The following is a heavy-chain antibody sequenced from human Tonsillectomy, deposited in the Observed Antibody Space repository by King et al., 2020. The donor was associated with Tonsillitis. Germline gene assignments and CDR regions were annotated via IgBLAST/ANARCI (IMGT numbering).Heavy chain of an antibody. D-gene: IGHD6-19*01. CDR2: TNEDGSAK. CDR3: IKGDNSGWGDY. Sequence: VQLVESGGGLVQPGGSLRLSCVASGFTFSNYWMSWVRQAPGKGLEWVANTNEDGSAKYYVDSVRGRFTISRDNAKNSLYLQMNSLRAEDTAIYSCIKGDNSGWGDYWGQGTVVTVSS. CDR1: GFTFSNYW. J-gene: IGHJ4*02. V-gene: IGHV3-7*01.